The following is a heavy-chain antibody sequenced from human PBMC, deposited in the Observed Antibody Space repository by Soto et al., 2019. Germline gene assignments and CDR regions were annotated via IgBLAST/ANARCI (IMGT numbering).Heavy chain of an antibody. CDR3: ARGVYGDYDFDY. J-gene: IGHJ4*02. CDR2: ISAYNGNT. V-gene: IGHV1-18*01. CDR1: GYTFTSHD. Sequence: ASVKVSCKASGYTFTSHDISWVRQAPGQGLEWMGWISAYNGNTNYAQNFQGRVTMTTDTSTSTAYMELRSLRSDDTAVYYCARGVYGDYDFDYWGQGTLVTVSS. D-gene: IGHD4-17*01.